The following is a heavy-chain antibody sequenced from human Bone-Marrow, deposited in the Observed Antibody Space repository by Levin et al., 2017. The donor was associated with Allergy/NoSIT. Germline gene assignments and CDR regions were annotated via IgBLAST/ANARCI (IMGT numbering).Heavy chain of an antibody. CDR1: GYTFTNHY. Sequence: ASVKVSCKASGYTFTNHYMVWVRQAPGQGLEWVGLINASGGRTTYAQKFQDRVTLTTDTSTSTVYMELGGLTSEDTAVYFCARPNGVSFFDLWGQGTLVTVSS. CDR2: INASGGRT. J-gene: IGHJ4*02. D-gene: IGHD7-27*01. V-gene: IGHV1-46*01. CDR3: ARPNGVSFFDL.